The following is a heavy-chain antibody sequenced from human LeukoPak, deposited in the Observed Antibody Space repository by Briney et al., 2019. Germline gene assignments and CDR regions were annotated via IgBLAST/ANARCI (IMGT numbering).Heavy chain of an antibody. CDR3: AKEGGDGTLTFDY. V-gene: IGHV3-30*02. CDR1: GFTFSSYG. Sequence: GGSLRLSCAASGFTFSSYGMHWVRQAPGKGLEWVAVIWYGGSNKYYADSVKGRFTISRDNSKNTLYLQMNSLRAEDTAVYYCAKEGGDGTLTFDYWGQGTLVTVSS. CDR2: IWYGGSNK. D-gene: IGHD1-1*01. J-gene: IGHJ4*02.